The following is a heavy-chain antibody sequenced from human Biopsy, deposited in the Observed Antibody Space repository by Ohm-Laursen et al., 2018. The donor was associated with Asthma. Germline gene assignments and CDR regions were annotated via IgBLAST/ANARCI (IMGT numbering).Heavy chain of an antibody. CDR2: LIPVLGTP. V-gene: IGHV1-69*01. CDR1: GDSFSNYA. D-gene: IGHD5-12*01. J-gene: IGHJ6*02. CDR3: ARGYSGADRIVYYYSGLEV. Sequence: SSVKVSCKASGDSFSNYAISWVRQAPGQGLEWMGGLIPVLGTPDHAQMFEGRVTITADGSTSTAYMELSSLSSEDTAVYYCARGYSGADRIVYYYSGLEVWGQGTTVTVSS.